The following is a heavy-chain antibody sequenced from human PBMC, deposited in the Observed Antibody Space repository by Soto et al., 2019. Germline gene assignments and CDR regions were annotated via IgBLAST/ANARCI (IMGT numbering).Heavy chain of an antibody. Sequence: EVQLVQSGAEVKKPGSSLKISCKVSEYTFTDSYIHWVLQAPGKGLEWMGLVDPGDGETRYAERFQGRVTITADTSTDTTYMALSSLRSEDTAVYYCATLAVGSPCWGQGTRVTVSS. J-gene: IGHJ4*02. CDR2: VDPGDGET. V-gene: IGHV1-69-2*01. D-gene: IGHD6-19*01. CDR1: EYTFTDSY. CDR3: ATLAVGSPC.